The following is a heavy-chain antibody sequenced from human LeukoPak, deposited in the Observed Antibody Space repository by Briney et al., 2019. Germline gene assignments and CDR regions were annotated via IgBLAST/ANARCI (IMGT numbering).Heavy chain of an antibody. CDR2: IYYSGST. CDR1: GVSISSYY. CDR3: ARSPRGSGSYN. V-gene: IGHV4-59*01. J-gene: IGHJ4*02. D-gene: IGHD3-10*01. Sequence: SETLSLTCTVSGVSISSYYWSWIRRPPGKGLEWIGYIYYSGSTNYNPSLKSRVTISVDTSKNQFSLKLSSVTAADTAVYYCARSPRGSGSYNWGQGTLVTVSS.